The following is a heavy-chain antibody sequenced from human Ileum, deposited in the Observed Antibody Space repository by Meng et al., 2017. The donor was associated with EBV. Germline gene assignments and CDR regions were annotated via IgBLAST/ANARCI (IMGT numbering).Heavy chain of an antibody. D-gene: IGHD4-17*01. CDR2: IYHSGST. CDR1: GDSISSNNW. CDR3: ASGRDYAWHS. V-gene: IGHV4-4*02. Sequence: VPLQESGPGLVKPSGTRSLTCAVSGDSISSNNWWSWVRQPPGKGLEWIGEIYHSGSTNYNPSFKSRVTMSVDKSKNQISLILSSVTAADTAVYYCASGRDYAWHSWGRGTLVTVSS. J-gene: IGHJ4*02.